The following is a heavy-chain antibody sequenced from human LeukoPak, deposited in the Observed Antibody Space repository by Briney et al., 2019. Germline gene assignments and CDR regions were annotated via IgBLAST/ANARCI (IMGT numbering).Heavy chain of an antibody. Sequence: PGGSLRLPCAASGLTVTDNYFSWVRQAPGKGLEWVSVIFPDGRTYHADSVKGRFTISRDRPKNTLLLQMNSLRADDTALYHCARTNTVSGDFDDWGQGILGTVSS. V-gene: IGHV3-53*01. CDR1: GLTVTDNY. CDR2: IFPDGRT. D-gene: IGHD5/OR15-5a*01. J-gene: IGHJ4*02. CDR3: ARTNTVSGDFDD.